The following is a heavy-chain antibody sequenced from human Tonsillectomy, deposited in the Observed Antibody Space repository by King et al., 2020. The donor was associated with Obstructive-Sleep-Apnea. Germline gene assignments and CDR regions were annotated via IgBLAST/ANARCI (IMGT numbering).Heavy chain of an antibody. J-gene: IGHJ5*02. Sequence: VQLQQWGAGLLKPSETLSLTCAVYGGSFSDYYWSWIRQPPGKGLEWIGEMNHSGSTNYNPSLKSRVPISVDTSNNQFSLKLSSVTAADTAVYYCARGSGAAAVNWFDPWGQGTLVTVSS. CDR3: ARGSGAAAVNWFDP. CDR2: MNHSGST. CDR1: GGSFSDYY. V-gene: IGHV4-34*01. D-gene: IGHD6-13*01.